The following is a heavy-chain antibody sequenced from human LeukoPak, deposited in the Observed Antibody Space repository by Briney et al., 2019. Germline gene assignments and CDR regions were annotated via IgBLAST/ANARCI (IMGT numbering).Heavy chain of an antibody. CDR3: ARDRIHCSSTSCYSGRGAYMDV. D-gene: IGHD2-2*02. Sequence: ASVKVSCKASGYTFTSYGISWVHQAPGQGLEWMGWISAYNGNTNYAQKLQGRVTMTTDTSTSTAYMELRSLRSDDTAVYYCARDRIHCSSTSCYSGRGAYMDVWGKGTTVTVSS. CDR2: ISAYNGNT. V-gene: IGHV1-18*01. CDR1: GYTFTSYG. J-gene: IGHJ6*03.